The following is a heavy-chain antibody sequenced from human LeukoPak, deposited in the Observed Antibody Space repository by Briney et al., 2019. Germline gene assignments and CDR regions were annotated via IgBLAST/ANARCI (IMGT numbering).Heavy chain of an antibody. Sequence: PGGCLRLSCAAPGFTSDDYAMRWVRHAPGEGRGWVSLISGDGGSTYYADSVKGRFTISRDNSKNSLYLQMNSLRTEDTALYYCAKDIGYTAMAYGADYWGQGTLVTVSS. J-gene: IGHJ4*02. V-gene: IGHV3-43*02. CDR2: ISGDGGST. CDR1: GFTSDDYA. CDR3: AKDIGYTAMAYGADY. D-gene: IGHD5-18*01.